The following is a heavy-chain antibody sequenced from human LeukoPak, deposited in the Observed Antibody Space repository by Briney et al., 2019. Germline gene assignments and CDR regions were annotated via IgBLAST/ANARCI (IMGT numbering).Heavy chain of an antibody. CDR1: GGSTSSSSYY. CDR2: IDYSGST. Sequence: SETLSLTCTVSGGSTSSSSYYWGWLRSPPGKGLEWIGSIDYSGSTYYNPSLKSRVTISVDTSKNQFSLKLSSVTAADTAVYYCARHRPMYYDFWSGYFGSLFDYWGQGTLVTVSS. CDR3: ARHRPMYYDFWSGYFGSLFDY. D-gene: IGHD3-3*01. J-gene: IGHJ4*02. V-gene: IGHV4-39*01.